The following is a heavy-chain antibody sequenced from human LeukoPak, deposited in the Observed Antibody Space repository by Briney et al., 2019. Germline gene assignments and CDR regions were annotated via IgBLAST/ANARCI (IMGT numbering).Heavy chain of an antibody. CDR3: ARDWYHAFDF. V-gene: IGHV3-15*07. CDR1: GFNFIDTW. J-gene: IGHJ3*01. D-gene: IGHD3-9*01. Sequence: GGSLRLSCAASGFNFIDTWMNWVRQAPGKGLEWVARIKRKAVGGTADHAAPVKGRFTISRDDSENMLYLQMNSLKIEDTAVYYCARDWYHAFDFWGQGTTVTVSS. CDR2: IKRKAVGGTA.